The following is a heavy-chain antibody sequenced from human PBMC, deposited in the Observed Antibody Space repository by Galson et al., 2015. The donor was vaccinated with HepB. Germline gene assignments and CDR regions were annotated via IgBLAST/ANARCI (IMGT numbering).Heavy chain of an antibody. J-gene: IGHJ4*02. Sequence: SLRLSCAASGFTFSNYWLTWVRQAPGKGLEWVANINEDGGEKHHVDSVKGRFSISRDNAKKSLYLDMNSLRAEDTAVYYCASAPTRYCSSTSCYWGMPAVYWGQGTLVTVSS. D-gene: IGHD2-2*01. CDR1: GFTFSNYW. CDR2: INEDGGEK. CDR3: ASAPTRYCSSTSCYWGMPAVY. V-gene: IGHV3-7*01.